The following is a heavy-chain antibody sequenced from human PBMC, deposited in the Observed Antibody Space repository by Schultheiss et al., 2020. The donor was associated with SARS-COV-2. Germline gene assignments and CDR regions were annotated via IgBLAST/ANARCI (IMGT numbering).Heavy chain of an antibody. V-gene: IGHV4-59*01. CDR2: IYYSGST. J-gene: IGHJ6*02. CDR1: GGSISSYY. D-gene: IGHD2-2*01. Sequence: SETLSLTCTVSGGSISSYYWSWIRQPPGKGLEWIGYIYYSGSTYYNPSLKSLVTISVDTSKTQFSLKLSSVTAADTAVYYCASRCSSTSCPAGRYYYYYGMDVWGQGTTVTVSS. CDR3: ASRCSSTSCPAGRYYYYYGMDV.